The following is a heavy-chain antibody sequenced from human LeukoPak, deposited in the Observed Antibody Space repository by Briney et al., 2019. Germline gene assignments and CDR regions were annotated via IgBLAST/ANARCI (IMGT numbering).Heavy chain of an antibody. Sequence: SETLSLTCTVSGGSISTYYWNWIRQPPGKGLEWIGYIYHSGSTNYNPSLQSRVTISVDTSKKQFSLNLTSVTAADTAVYYCARGGAARLHFQNWGQGTLVTVSS. D-gene: IGHD6-6*01. CDR3: ARGGAARLHFQN. CDR1: GGSISTYY. CDR2: IYHSGST. J-gene: IGHJ1*01. V-gene: IGHV4-59*01.